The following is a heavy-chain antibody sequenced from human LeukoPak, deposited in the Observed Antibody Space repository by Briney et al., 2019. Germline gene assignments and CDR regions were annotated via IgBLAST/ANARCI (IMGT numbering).Heavy chain of an antibody. J-gene: IGHJ4*02. Sequence: PGGSLRLSCAASGFTFSTYWMTWVRQAAGKGLECVANIKPDGSEKYYVDSVEGRFTISRDNAKNSLYLQMNSLRAEDTALYYCARGGTWDLDYWGQGTLVTVSS. D-gene: IGHD1-1*01. CDR3: ARGGTWDLDY. CDR2: IKPDGSEK. V-gene: IGHV3-7*01. CDR1: GFTFSTYW.